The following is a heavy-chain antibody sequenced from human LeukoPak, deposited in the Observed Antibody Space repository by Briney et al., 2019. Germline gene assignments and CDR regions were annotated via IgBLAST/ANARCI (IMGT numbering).Heavy chain of an antibody. D-gene: IGHD6-13*01. Sequence: SETLSLTCTVSGYSISSGYYWGWIRQPPGKGLEWIGSIYYSGSTYYNPSLKSRVTISVDTSKNQFSLKLSSVTAADTAVYYCARDPFSSSWTGRAFDIWGQGTMVTVSS. CDR3: ARDPFSSSWTGRAFDI. CDR2: IYYSGST. V-gene: IGHV4-38-2*02. J-gene: IGHJ3*02. CDR1: GYSISSGYY.